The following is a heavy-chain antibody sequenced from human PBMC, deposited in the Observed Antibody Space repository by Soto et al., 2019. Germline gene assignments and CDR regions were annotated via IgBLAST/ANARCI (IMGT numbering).Heavy chain of an antibody. CDR3: ARSVSFRYQLLKRGMDV. CDR2: IIPIFATA. D-gene: IGHD2-2*01. CDR1: GGTFSSYA. J-gene: IGHJ6*02. V-gene: IGHV1-69*01. Sequence: QVQLVQFGAEVKKPGSSVKVSCKASGGTFSSYAISWVRQAPGQGLEWMGGIIPIFATANYAQKFQGRVMITVDESTSTAYMELSSLRSEDTAVYYGARSVSFRYQLLKRGMDVWGQGTTVTVSS.